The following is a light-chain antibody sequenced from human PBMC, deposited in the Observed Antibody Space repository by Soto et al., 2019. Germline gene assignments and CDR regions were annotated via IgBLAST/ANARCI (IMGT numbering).Light chain of an antibody. J-gene: IGLJ2*01. CDR2: DVS. CDR3: SSYTSSSTLV. Sequence: QSALTQPASVSGSPGQSITISCTGTSSDVGGYNYVSWYQQHPDKAPRLMIYDVSNRPSGVSNRFSASKSGSTASLTISGPQAEDEADYYCSSYTSSSTLVFGGGTKLTVL. V-gene: IGLV2-14*01. CDR1: SSDVGGYNY.